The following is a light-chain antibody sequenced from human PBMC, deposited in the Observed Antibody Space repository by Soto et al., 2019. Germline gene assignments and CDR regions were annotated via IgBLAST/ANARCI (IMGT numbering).Light chain of an antibody. V-gene: IGLV2-14*01. CDR2: EVI. CDR3: SSYRSIGSLV. Sequence: QSVLSKPAAVSGSRGQSISSSCTGTSGEGVGCNYVSCYHQHPDKAPKVIIYEVINGDSWVSNRFSGSKSGNTASLTISGLQGEAEADYYCSSYRSIGSLVLGTGTKVTV. CDR1: SGEGVGCNY. J-gene: IGLJ1*01.